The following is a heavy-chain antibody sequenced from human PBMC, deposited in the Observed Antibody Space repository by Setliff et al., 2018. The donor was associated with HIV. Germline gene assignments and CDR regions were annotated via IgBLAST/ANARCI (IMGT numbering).Heavy chain of an antibody. Sequence: SVKVSCKASGGTFSSYAISWVRQAPGQGLEWMGRIIPIFGSANYAKKFQGRVTITADKSTSTAYMDLGSLRYEDTAVYYCARDPFGELAGLTLGWYFDIWGRGTLVTVSS. CDR3: ARDPFGELAGLTLGWYFDI. D-gene: IGHD3-10*01. CDR2: IIPIFGSA. V-gene: IGHV1-69*06. CDR1: GGTFSSYA. J-gene: IGHJ2*01.